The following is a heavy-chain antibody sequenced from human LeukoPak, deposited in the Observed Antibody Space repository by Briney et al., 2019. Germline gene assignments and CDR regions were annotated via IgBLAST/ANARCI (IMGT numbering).Heavy chain of an antibody. J-gene: IGHJ4*02. V-gene: IGHV4-4*07. D-gene: IGHD6-13*01. CDR3: ARAAAAAGGQYFDY. CDR2: IYTNGDT. Sequence: PSETLSLTCTVSVGSINNYFWSRIRQPAGQGGEGIGRIYTNGDTRYNPSLKSRVTLLVDTSKNQLSLKLMSMTAADTAVYYCARAAAAAGGQYFDYWGQGTLVTVSS. CDR1: VGSINNYF.